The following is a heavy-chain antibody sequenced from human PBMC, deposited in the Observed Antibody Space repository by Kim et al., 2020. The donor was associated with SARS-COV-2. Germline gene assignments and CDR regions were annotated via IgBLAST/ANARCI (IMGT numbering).Heavy chain of an antibody. D-gene: IGHD5-12*01. V-gene: IGHV3-15*01. CDR2: T. Sequence: TDYAAPVKGRFTISRVDSKNTLYLQMNSLKTEDTAVYYCTTENGYELIDIWGQGTMVTVSS. CDR3: TTENGYELIDI. J-gene: IGHJ3*02.